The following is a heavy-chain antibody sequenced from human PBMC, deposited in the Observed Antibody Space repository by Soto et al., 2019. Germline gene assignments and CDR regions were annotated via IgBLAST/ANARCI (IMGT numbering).Heavy chain of an antibody. Sequence: GGSLRLSCAASGFTFSSYAMHWVRQAPGKGLEWVAVISYDGSNKYYADSVKGRFTISRDNSKNKLYLQMNSLRAEDTAVYYCARDFAPHDYGDYASAFDIWGQGTMVTVSS. CDR3: ARDFAPHDYGDYASAFDI. J-gene: IGHJ3*02. V-gene: IGHV3-30-3*01. CDR2: ISYDGSNK. D-gene: IGHD4-17*01. CDR1: GFTFSSYA.